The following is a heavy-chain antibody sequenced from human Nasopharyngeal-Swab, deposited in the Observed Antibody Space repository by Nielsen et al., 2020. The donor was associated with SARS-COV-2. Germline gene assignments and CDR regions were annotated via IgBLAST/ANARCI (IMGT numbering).Heavy chain of an antibody. J-gene: IGHJ6*02. CDR2: ISFDGSKK. D-gene: IGHD5-12*01. Sequence: GESLKISCAASGFTFSSYVMHWVRQAPGKGLEWVAVISFDGSKKYYADSVKGRFTISRDSSKNTLYLQMNSLRAEDTAVYYCARDTSVDIVLLYYGMDVWGQGTTVTVSS. V-gene: IGHV3-30*03. CDR3: ARDTSVDIVLLYYGMDV. CDR1: GFTFSSYV.